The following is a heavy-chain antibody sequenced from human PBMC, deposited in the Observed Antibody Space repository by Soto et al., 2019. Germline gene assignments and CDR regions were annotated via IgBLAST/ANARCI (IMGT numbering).Heavy chain of an antibody. CDR1: GFTFSSYA. D-gene: IGHD2-2*01. CDR3: ARVRPPYCSSTNCSTFDY. CDR2: ISSNGGST. V-gene: IGHV3-64D*08. Sequence: PGGSLRLSCSASGFTFSSYAMHWVRQAPGKGLEYVSAISSNGGSTYYADSVKGRFTIARDNSKNTLYLQMSSLRAEDTAVYYCARVRPPYCSSTNCSTFDYWGRGTLVTVSS. J-gene: IGHJ4*02.